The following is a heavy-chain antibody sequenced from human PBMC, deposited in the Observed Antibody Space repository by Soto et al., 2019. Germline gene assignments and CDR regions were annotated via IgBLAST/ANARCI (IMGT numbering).Heavy chain of an antibody. Sequence: GGSLRLSCAASGFTFSNYAMNWVRQVPGKGLEWVSAISGSGGSTYYAKSVKGRFTISRDNSKNTLFLQMDSLRAEDTAVYYCAKVGIAAPDTRYYFDYWGQGT. V-gene: IGHV3-23*01. CDR3: AKVGIAAPDTRYYFDY. CDR1: GFTFSNYA. D-gene: IGHD6-13*01. J-gene: IGHJ4*02. CDR2: ISGSGGST.